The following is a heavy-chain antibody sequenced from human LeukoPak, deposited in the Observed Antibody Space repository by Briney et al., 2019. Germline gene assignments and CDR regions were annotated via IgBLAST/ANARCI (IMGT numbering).Heavy chain of an antibody. J-gene: IGHJ4*02. CDR2: ICGYNGNT. Sequence: GASVTVSCKTSGYTFTTYGLSWVRQAPGQGREWMGWICGYNGNTNYAPKFQDRVTMTTDTSTRTAYMELKNLRSDDTAVYYCALGDILTGYWAEYFVYWGQGTLVAVSS. CDR1: GYTFTTYG. CDR3: ALGDILTGYWAEYFVY. D-gene: IGHD3-9*01. V-gene: IGHV1-18*01.